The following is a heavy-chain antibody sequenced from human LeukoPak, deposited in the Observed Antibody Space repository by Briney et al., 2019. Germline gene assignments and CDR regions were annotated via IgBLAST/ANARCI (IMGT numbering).Heavy chain of an antibody. CDR3: ASYYYDSSAYYEPFDY. CDR1: GASISSDY. J-gene: IGHJ4*02. V-gene: IGHV4-39*01. CDR2: IYYSGST. D-gene: IGHD3-22*01. Sequence: SETLSLTCTVSGASISSDYWNWIRQPPGKGLEWIGSIYYSGSTYYNPSLKSRVTISVDTSKNQFSLKLSSVTAADTAVYYSASYYYDSSAYYEPFDYWGQGTLVTVSS.